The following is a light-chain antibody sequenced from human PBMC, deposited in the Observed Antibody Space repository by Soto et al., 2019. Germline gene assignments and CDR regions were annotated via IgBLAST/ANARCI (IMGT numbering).Light chain of an antibody. CDR2: DNN. CDR3: GTWDSSLSAYV. Sequence: QSVLTQPQSVSAAPVQKVTISFSLSSSNIGNNYVSWYQQLPGTAPKLPIYDNNKRPSGIPDRFSGSKSGTSATLGITGLQTGDEADYYCGTWDSSLSAYVFGTGTKVTV. CDR1: SSNIGNNY. V-gene: IGLV1-51*01. J-gene: IGLJ1*01.